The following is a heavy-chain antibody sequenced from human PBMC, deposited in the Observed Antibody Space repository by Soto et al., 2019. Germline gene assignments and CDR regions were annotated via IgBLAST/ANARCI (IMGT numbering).Heavy chain of an antibody. J-gene: IGHJ4*02. D-gene: IGHD2-2*01. CDR1: GFTFTNWW. V-gene: IGHV3-7*01. Sequence: EVQLVESGEAWSSLGGSLRLSCAASGFTFTNWWMTWVRQAPGKGLECVANIKQDGSDKYYVDSVKGRFTISRDNAKNSLYLHMSSLRAEDTAVYYCARRYCSSTACLKSFDLWGQGTLVTVSS. CDR2: IKQDGSDK. CDR3: ARRYCSSTACLKSFDL.